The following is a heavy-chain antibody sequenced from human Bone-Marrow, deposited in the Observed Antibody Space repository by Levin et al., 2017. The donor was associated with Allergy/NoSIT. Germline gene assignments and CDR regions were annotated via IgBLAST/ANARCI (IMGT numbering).Heavy chain of an antibody. CDR3: ARFNRLNSFDM. J-gene: IGHJ3*02. D-gene: IGHD2-21*01. CDR1: GFSFSSLW. Sequence: GESLKISCAASGFSFSSLWLSWVRQAPGKGLVWVSHINGDGSGTSYADSVRGRFTISRDNAKNTLYLQMDSLRAEDTAVYYCARFNRLNSFDMWGQGTMVSVSS. V-gene: IGHV3-74*01. CDR2: INGDGSGT.